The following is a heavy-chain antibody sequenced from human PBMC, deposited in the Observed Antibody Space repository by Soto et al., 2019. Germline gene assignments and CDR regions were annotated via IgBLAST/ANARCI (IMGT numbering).Heavy chain of an antibody. D-gene: IGHD3-3*01. CDR3: TRRFYGMDV. Sequence: GGSLRLSCAASGFTVSSNYMSWVRQAPGKGLEWVSVIYSGGSTYYADSVKGRFTISRDNSKNTLYLKMNRLRAEDAAVYYCTRRFYGMDVWGQGTTVTVSS. CDR2: IYSGGST. CDR1: GFTVSSNY. V-gene: IGHV3-53*01. J-gene: IGHJ6*02.